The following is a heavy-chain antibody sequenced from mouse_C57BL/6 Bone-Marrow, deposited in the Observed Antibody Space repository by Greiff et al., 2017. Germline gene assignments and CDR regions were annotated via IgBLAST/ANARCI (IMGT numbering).Heavy chain of an antibody. Sequence: VKLQESGAELARPGASVKLSCKASGYTFTSYGISWVKQRPGQGLEWIGEIYPRSGNTYYNERFKGKATLTVDKSSSTAYMELRSLTSEDSAVYVFARDELWAGFAYWGQGTLVTVSA. CDR3: ARDELWAGFAY. CDR1: GYTFTSYG. CDR2: IYPRSGNT. V-gene: IGHV1-81*01. J-gene: IGHJ3*01.